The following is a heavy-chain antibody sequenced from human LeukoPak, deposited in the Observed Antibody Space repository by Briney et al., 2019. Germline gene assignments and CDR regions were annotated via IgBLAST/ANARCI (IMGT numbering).Heavy chain of an antibody. CDR2: IYYGGNT. Sequence: SETLSLTCGVSGGSFNSDDYYWNWIRQPPGRGLEWIGYIYYGGNTNYNPSLRSRVTISMDTSKNQFSLKVNSVTAADTAVYYCARGTHTVTTYFDYWGQGTLVTVSS. CDR1: GGSFNSDDYY. D-gene: IGHD4-11*01. V-gene: IGHV4-61*08. CDR3: ARGTHTVTTYFDY. J-gene: IGHJ4*02.